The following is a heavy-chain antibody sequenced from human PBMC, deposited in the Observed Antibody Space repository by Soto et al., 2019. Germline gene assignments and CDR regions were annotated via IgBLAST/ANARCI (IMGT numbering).Heavy chain of an antibody. V-gene: IGHV5-51*01. Sequence: GESLKISCKGSGYSFTSYWIGWVRQMPGKGLEWMGIIYPGDSDTRYSPSFQGQVRISADKSISTAYLQWSSLKASDTAMYYCARAPSYGDYTYYYYMDVWGKGTTVTVSS. J-gene: IGHJ6*03. CDR1: GYSFTSYW. CDR3: ARAPSYGDYTYYYYMDV. CDR2: IYPGDSDT. D-gene: IGHD4-17*01.